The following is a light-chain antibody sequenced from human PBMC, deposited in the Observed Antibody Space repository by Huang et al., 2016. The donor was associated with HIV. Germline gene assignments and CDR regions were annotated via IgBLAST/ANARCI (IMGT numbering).Light chain of an antibody. CDR1: QSISIY. CDR3: QQSYSSPPT. J-gene: IGKJ4*01. CDR2: AAS. Sequence: DIQMTQSPSSLSASIGDRVTITCRASQSISIYLNWYQQKPGKAPKLLIYAASSLQSEVPSRFSGSGSGTDFTLTISSLQPEDFATYYCQQSYSSPPTFGGGTKVEIK. V-gene: IGKV1-39*01.